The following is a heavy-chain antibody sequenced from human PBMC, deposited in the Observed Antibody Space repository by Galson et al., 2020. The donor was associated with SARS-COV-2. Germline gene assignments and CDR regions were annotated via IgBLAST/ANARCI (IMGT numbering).Heavy chain of an antibody. CDR2: IYTSGST. V-gene: IGHV4-59*10. CDR1: GGSFSGYY. J-gene: IGHJ4*02. CDR3: VRSMALDY. Sequence: SETLSLTCAVYGGSFSGYYWSWIRQPAGKGLEWIGRIYTSGSTNYNPSLTSRVPISLDTSRNQFSLKLSSVTAADTAIYYCVRSMALDYWGQGILVTVSS. D-gene: IGHD3-10*01.